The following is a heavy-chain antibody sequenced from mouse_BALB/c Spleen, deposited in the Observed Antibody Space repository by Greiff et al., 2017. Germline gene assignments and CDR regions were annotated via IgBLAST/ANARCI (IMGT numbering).Heavy chain of an antibody. CDR1: GYAFTNYL. V-gene: IGHV1-54*01. CDR3: ARSGGYGPFAY. Sequence: QVQLQQSGAELVRPGTSVKVSCKASGYAFTNYLIEWVKQRPGQGLEWIGVINPGSGGTNYNEKFKGKATLTADKSSSTAYMQLSSLTSDDSAVYFCARSGGYGPFAYWGQGTLVTVSA. CDR2: INPGSGGT. D-gene: IGHD1-1*02. J-gene: IGHJ3*01.